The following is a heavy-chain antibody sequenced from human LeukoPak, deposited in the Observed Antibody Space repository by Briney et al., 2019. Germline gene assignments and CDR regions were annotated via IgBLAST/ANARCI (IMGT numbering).Heavy chain of an antibody. CDR2: MNPNSGNT. D-gene: IGHD3-10*01. Sequence: ASVKVSCKASGYTFTSYDINWVRQATGQGLEWMGWMNPNSGNTGYAQKFQGRVTMTRSTSISTAYMELSSLRSEDTAVYYCARDLGHYYGSGSYYNGQGPYYFDYWGQGTLVTVSS. CDR3: ARDLGHYYGSGSYYNGQGPYYFDY. CDR1: GYTFTSYD. J-gene: IGHJ4*02. V-gene: IGHV1-8*01.